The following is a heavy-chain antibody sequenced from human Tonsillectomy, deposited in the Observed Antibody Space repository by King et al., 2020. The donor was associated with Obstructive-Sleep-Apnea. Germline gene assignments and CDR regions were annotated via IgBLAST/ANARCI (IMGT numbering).Heavy chain of an antibody. V-gene: IGHV4-31*03. CDR3: ARERGPYGYSWVDY. J-gene: IGHJ4*02. Sequence: QLQESGPGLVKPSQTLSLTCTVSGGSISSGGYYWSWIRQHPGKGLEWIGYIYYSGSTYYNPSLKSRVTISEDTSKNQFSLKLSSVTAADTAVYYCARERGPYGYSWVDYWGQGTLVTVSS. CDR1: GGSISSGGYY. D-gene: IGHD5-18*01. CDR2: IYYSGST.